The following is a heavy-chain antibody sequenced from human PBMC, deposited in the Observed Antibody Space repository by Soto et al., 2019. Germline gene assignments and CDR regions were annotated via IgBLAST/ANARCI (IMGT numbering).Heavy chain of an antibody. J-gene: IGHJ2*01. D-gene: IGHD1-26*01. CDR1: GYTFTSYA. Sequence: QVQLVQSGAEVKKPGASVKVSCKASGYTFTSYAMHWVRQAPGQRLEWMGWVNAGNGNTKYSQKFQGKVTMTREAPASTAYMELSSWRSEDTAVYYCARGGSLYWYFDLWGRGTLVTVSS. V-gene: IGHV1-3*01. CDR2: VNAGNGNT. CDR3: ARGGSLYWYFDL.